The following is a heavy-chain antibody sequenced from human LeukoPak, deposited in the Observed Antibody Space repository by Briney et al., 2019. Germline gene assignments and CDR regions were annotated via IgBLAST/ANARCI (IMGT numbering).Heavy chain of an antibody. Sequence: LAGGSPRLSCAATGFIFTNYAIHWVRQAPGKGLEWVAVISYDGSNKYYADSVKGRFTISRDNSKNALYLQMNSLRAEDTAVYYCARVGRGYSFKVYYFDYWGQGTRVTVSS. D-gene: IGHD5-18*01. J-gene: IGHJ4*02. CDR2: ISYDGSNK. CDR3: ARVGRGYSFKVYYFDY. CDR1: GFIFTNYA. V-gene: IGHV3-30*04.